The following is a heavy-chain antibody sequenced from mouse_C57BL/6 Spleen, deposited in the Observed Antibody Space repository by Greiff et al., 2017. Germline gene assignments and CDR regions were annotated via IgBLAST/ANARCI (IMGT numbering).Heavy chain of an antibody. J-gene: IGHJ4*01. CDR1: GYTFTSYW. CDR3: ARYYYGSSPRAMDY. D-gene: IGHD1-1*01. V-gene: IGHV1-69*01. Sequence: VQLQQPGAELVMPGASVKLSCKASGYTFTSYWMHWVKQRPGQDLEWIGEIDPSDSYTNYNQKFKGKSTLTVDKSSSTAYMQLSSLTSEDSAVYYCARYYYGSSPRAMDYWGQGTSVTVSS. CDR2: IDPSDSYT.